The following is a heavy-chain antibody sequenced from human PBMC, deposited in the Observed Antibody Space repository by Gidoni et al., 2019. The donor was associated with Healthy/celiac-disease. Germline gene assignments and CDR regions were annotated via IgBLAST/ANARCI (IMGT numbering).Heavy chain of an antibody. V-gene: IGHV4-59*01. CDR2: GST. J-gene: IGHJ5*02. Sequence: GSTNYNPSLKSRVTISVDTSKNQFSLKLSSVTAADTAVYYCARDWADYDYVWGSYRQGGRWFDPWGQGTLVTVSS. CDR3: ARDWADYDYVWGSYRQGGRWFDP. D-gene: IGHD3-16*02.